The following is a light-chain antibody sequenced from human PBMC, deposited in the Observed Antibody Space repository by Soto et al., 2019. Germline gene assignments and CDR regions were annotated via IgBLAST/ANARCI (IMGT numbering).Light chain of an antibody. J-gene: IGKJ2*01. CDR3: QHYGKPPPDA. CDR1: QSISSSY. V-gene: IGKV3-20*01. CDR2: GAS. Sequence: EIVLTQSPGTLSLSPGERATLSCRASQSISSSYLAWYQQKPGQAPRVLIYGASSSATGIPDRFSGSGSGKVFTLTISRLAPEDFAVYFWQHYGKPPPDAFGHGTKVDIK.